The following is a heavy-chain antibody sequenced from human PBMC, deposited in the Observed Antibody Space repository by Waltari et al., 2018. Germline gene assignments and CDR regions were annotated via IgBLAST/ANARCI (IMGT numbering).Heavy chain of an antibody. D-gene: IGHD4-17*01. Sequence: EVQLLESGGGLVQPGGSLRLSCAASGFTFSSYAMSWVRQAPGKGLEWVSVIYSGGSTYYADAVKGRFTISRDNSKNTLYLQMNSLRAEDTAVYYCAKLSGLSTDPRFDYWGQGTLVTVSS. CDR1: GFTFSSYA. CDR3: AKLSGLSTDPRFDY. V-gene: IGHV3-23*03. CDR2: IYSGGST. J-gene: IGHJ4*02.